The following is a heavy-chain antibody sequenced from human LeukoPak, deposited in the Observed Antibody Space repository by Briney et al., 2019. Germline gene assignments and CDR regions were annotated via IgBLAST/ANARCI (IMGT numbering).Heavy chain of an antibody. D-gene: IGHD2-2*01. CDR1: GFTFNNYG. V-gene: IGHV3-30*02. J-gene: IGHJ6*03. CDR3: ARVERYCSSTSCYLWKGYMDV. CDR2: IRYNGNNQ. Sequence: PGGSLRLSCAASGFTFNNYGMHWVRQAPGKGLEWVAFIRYNGNNQYYADSVKGRFTISRDNSKNTLYLQMNSLKGDDTAVYYCARVERYCSSTSCYLWKGYMDVWGKGTTVTVSS.